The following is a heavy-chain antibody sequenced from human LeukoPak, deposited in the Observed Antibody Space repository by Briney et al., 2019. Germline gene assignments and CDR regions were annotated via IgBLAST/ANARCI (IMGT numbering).Heavy chain of an antibody. Sequence: GGSLRLSCAAPGFTFSKYSMNWVRQAPGKGLEWVSYINSGSYSIYYADSVKGRFTISRDNAKDSVYLQMNSLRAEDTAVYYCARDLGGYNFDYWGQGTLVTVSS. V-gene: IGHV3-48*04. D-gene: IGHD5-24*01. CDR3: ARDLGGYNFDY. CDR2: INSGSYSI. CDR1: GFTFSKYS. J-gene: IGHJ4*02.